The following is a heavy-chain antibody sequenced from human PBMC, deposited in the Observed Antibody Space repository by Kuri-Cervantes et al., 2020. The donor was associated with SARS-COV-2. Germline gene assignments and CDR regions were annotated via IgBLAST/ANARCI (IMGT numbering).Heavy chain of an antibody. Sequence: GGSLRLSCAASGFTFSSYAMSWVRQAPGKGLEWVSAISGSGGSTYYADSVKGRFTISRDNSKNTLYLQMNSLRAEDTAVYYCAKADWANYYYYYGMDVWGQGTTVTSP. CDR1: GFTFSSYA. V-gene: IGHV3-23*01. D-gene: IGHD3-9*01. J-gene: IGHJ6*02. CDR2: ISGSGGST. CDR3: AKADWANYYYYYGMDV.